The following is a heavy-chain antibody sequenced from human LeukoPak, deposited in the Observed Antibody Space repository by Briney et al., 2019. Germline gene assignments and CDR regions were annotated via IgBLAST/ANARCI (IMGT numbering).Heavy chain of an antibody. CDR1: GFTFSSYW. J-gene: IGHJ6*02. V-gene: IGHV3-7*01. CDR3: ARDRGYSYGYRYYYYGMDV. CDR2: INHNGNVN. D-gene: IGHD5-18*01. Sequence: GGSLRLSCAASGFTFSSYWMNWARQAPGKGLEWVASINHNGNVNYYVDSVKGRFTISRDNSKNTLYLQMNSLRAEDTAVYYCARDRGYSYGYRYYYYGMDVWGQGTTVTVSS.